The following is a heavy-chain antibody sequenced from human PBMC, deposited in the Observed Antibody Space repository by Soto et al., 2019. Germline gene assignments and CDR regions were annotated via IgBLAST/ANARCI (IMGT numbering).Heavy chain of an antibody. CDR1: GYTFTSYD. Sequence: GASVKVSCKASGYTFTSYDINWVRQATGQGLEWMGWMNPNSGNTGYAQKFQGRVTMTRNTSIGTAYMELSSLRSEDTAVYYCASPQLGYYYYGMGVWGQGTTVTVSS. D-gene: IGHD5-18*01. J-gene: IGHJ6*02. V-gene: IGHV1-8*01. CDR3: ASPQLGYYYYGMGV. CDR2: MNPNSGNT.